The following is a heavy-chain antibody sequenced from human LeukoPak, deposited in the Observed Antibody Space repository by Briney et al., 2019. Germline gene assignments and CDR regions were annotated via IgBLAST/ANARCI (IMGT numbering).Heavy chain of an antibody. CDR2: ITRGSTYI. CDR3: ARDVAYSAFDY. D-gene: IGHD2-21*01. J-gene: IGHJ4*02. V-gene: IGHV3-21*01. CDR1: GFTFSSYT. Sequence: GGSLRLSCAAAGFTFSSYTVNWVRQAPGKGLEWVSSITRGSTYIYYADSVKGRFTISRDNSKNSFYLQMSSLRAEDTGVFYCARDVAYSAFDYWGQGTLVTVSS.